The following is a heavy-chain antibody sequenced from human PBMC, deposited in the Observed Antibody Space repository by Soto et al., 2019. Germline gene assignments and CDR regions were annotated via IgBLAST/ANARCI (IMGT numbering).Heavy chain of an antibody. Sequence: GGSLRLSCAASGFTFSSYSMNWVRQAPGKGLEWVSSISSSSSYIYYADSVKGRFTISRDNAKNSLYLQMNSLRAEDTAVYYCARAALYYYDRSGYATDFDYWGQGTLVTVSS. V-gene: IGHV3-21*01. CDR2: ISSSSSYI. D-gene: IGHD3-22*01. CDR3: ARAALYYYDRSGYATDFDY. J-gene: IGHJ4*02. CDR1: GFTFSSYS.